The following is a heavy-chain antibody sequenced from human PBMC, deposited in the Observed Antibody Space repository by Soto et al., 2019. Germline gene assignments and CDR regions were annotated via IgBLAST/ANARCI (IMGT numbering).Heavy chain of an antibody. V-gene: IGHV1-3*01. D-gene: IGHD3-22*01. CDR2: INAGNGNT. J-gene: IGHJ4*02. Sequence: ASVKVSCMASGYTFTSYAMHWVRQAPGQRLEWMGWINAGNGNTKYSQKFQGRVTITRDTSASTAYMELSSLRSEDTAVYYCARRLVDYYDSSGFDYWGQGTLVTVSS. CDR3: ARRLVDYYDSSGFDY. CDR1: GYTFTSYA.